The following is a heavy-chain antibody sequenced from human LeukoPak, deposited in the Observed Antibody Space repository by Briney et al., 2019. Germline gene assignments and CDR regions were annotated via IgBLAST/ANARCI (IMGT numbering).Heavy chain of an antibody. CDR1: GFTFSSYW. CDR2: ISYDGSNK. D-gene: IGHD6-19*01. J-gene: IGHJ4*02. Sequence: PGGSLRLSCAASGFTFSSYWMSWVRQAPGKGLEWVAVISYDGSNKYYADSVKGRFTISRDNSKNTLYLQMNSLRAEDTAVYYCARDGEQWLLNRNYFDYWGQGTLVTVSS. V-gene: IGHV3-30*03. CDR3: ARDGEQWLLNRNYFDY.